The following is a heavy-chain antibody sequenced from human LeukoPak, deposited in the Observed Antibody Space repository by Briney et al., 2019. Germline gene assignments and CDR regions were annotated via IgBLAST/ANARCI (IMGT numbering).Heavy chain of an antibody. Sequence: GGSLRLSCAASGFTFSSYGMNWVRQAPGKGLEWVSYISSSSSTIYYADSVKGRFTISRDNAKNSLYLQMNSLRDEDTAVYYCARGQFSSGWYPQPLDYWGQGTLVTVSS. J-gene: IGHJ4*02. D-gene: IGHD6-19*01. V-gene: IGHV3-48*02. CDR1: GFTFSSYG. CDR3: ARGQFSSGWYPQPLDY. CDR2: ISSSSSTI.